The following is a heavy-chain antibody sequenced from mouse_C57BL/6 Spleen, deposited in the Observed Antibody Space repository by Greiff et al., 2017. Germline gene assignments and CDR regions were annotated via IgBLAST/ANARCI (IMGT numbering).Heavy chain of an antibody. D-gene: IGHD4-1*01. J-gene: IGHJ1*03. Sequence: EVQLQQSGPELVKPGASVKISCKASGYTFTDYYMNWVKQSHGKSLEWIGDINPNNGGTSYNQKFKGKATLTVDKSSSTAYMGLRSLTSEDSAGYYCARLLTWYFDVWGTGTTVTVSS. CDR1: GYTFTDYY. CDR3: ARLLTWYFDV. CDR2: INPNNGGT. V-gene: IGHV1-26*01.